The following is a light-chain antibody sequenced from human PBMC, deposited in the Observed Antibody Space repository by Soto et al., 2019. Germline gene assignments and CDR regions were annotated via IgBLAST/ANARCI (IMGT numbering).Light chain of an antibody. CDR1: SGDVGGYDY. V-gene: IGLV2-8*01. CDR3: SSYAGSNYPYV. J-gene: IGLJ1*01. Sequence: QSVLTQPPSASGSPGQSVTISCTGTSGDVGGYDYVSWYQQHPGKAPKLLIYEVTKRSLGVPDRFSGSKSGNAASLTVSGLQAEDEADYYCSSYAGSNYPYVFGTGTKLTVL. CDR2: EVT.